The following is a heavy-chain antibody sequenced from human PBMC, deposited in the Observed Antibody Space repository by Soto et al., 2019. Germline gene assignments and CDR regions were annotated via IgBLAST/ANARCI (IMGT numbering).Heavy chain of an antibody. V-gene: IGHV4-34*01. Sequence: PSETLSLTCAVYGGSFSGYYWSWIRQPPGKGLEWIGEINHSGSTNYNPSLKSRVTISVDTSKNQFSLKLSSVTAADTAVYYCASRSPRVLVGSGGYFDYWGQGTLVTVSS. CDR3: ASRSPRVLVGSGGYFDY. J-gene: IGHJ4*02. CDR2: INHSGST. D-gene: IGHD3-3*01. CDR1: GGSFSGYY.